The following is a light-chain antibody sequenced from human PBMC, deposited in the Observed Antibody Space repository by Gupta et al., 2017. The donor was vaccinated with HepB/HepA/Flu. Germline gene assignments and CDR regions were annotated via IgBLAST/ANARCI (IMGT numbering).Light chain of an antibody. CDR1: SSDIGRYNY. J-gene: IGLJ2*01. Sequence: QSALTQPASVSGSPGQSITISCTGTSSDIGRYNYVSWYQQHPGKAPKLMSSDVSNRASGVSNRCSGSKSGNAASMTISGRQAEDEDNYYCSAYTDISTSVVFGGGTKLTVL. CDR2: DVS. CDR3: SAYTDISTSVV. V-gene: IGLV2-14*01.